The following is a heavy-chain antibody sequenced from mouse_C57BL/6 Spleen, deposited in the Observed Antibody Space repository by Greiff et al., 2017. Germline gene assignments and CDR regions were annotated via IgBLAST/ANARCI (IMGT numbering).Heavy chain of an antibody. V-gene: IGHV5-17*01. J-gene: IGHJ3*01. Sequence: EVQLVESGGGLVKPGGSLKLSCAASGFTFSDYGMHWVRQAPEKGLEWVAYISSGSSTIYYADTVKGRFTISRDNAKNTLFQQMTSLRSEDTAMYYCARGSTMVTTGFAYWGQGTLVTVSA. CDR2: ISSGSSTI. CDR3: ARGSTMVTTGFAY. CDR1: GFTFSDYG. D-gene: IGHD2-2*01.